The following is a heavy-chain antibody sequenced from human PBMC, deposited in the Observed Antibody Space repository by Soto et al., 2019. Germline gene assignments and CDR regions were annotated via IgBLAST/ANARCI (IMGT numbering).Heavy chain of an antibody. V-gene: IGHV1-2*04. CDR2: INPNSGGT. D-gene: IGHD6-6*01. CDR1: GYTFTGYY. CDR3: ARGIAARPIWIY. Sequence: ASVKVSCKASGYTFTGYYMHWVRQAPGQGLEWMGWINPNSGGTNYAQKFQGWVTMTRDTSISTAHMVLSSLRSEDTAVYYCARGIAARPIWIYWGQGTLVTVSS. J-gene: IGHJ4*02.